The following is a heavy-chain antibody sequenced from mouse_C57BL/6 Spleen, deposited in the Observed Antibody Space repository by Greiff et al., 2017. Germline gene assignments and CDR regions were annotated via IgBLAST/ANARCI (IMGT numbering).Heavy chain of an antibody. J-gene: IGHJ2*01. CDR2: ISGGGGNT. Sequence: EVQVVESGGGLVKPGGSLKLSCAASGFTFSSYTMSWVRQTPEKRLEWVATISGGGGNTYYPDSVKGRFTISRDNAKNTLYLQMSSLRSEDTALYYCARHGSGTTVAAFDYGGQGTTLTVSS. CDR1: GFTFSSYT. V-gene: IGHV5-9*01. CDR3: ARHGSGTTVAAFDY. D-gene: IGHD1-1*01.